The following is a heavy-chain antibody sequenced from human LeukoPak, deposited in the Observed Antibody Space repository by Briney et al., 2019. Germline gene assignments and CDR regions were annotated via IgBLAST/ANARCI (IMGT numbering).Heavy chain of an antibody. CDR1: GFTFSDYY. Sequence: GGSLRLSCAASGFTFSDYYMSWIRQAPGKGLEWVSYISSSGSTIFYADSVKGRFTISRDNAKNSLYLQMNSLRAEDTAVYYCARVARGIAAANYYFDYWGQGTLVTVSS. CDR2: ISSSGSTI. D-gene: IGHD6-13*01. CDR3: ARVARGIAAANYYFDY. V-gene: IGHV3-11*04. J-gene: IGHJ4*02.